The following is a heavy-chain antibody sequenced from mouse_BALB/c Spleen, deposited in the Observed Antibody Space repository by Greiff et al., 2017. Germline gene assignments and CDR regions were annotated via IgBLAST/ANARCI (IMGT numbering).Heavy chain of an antibody. V-gene: IGHV1-55*01. CDR2: IYPGSGST. Sequence: VQLQQPGAELVKPGTSVKLSCKASGYNFTSYWINWVKLRPGQGLEWIGDIYPGSGSTNYNEKFKSKATLTVDTSSSTAYMQLSSLASEDSALYDCARGGYYGNPWFAYWGQGTLVTVSA. D-gene: IGHD1-1*01. J-gene: IGHJ3*01. CDR3: ARGGYYGNPWFAY. CDR1: GYNFTSYW.